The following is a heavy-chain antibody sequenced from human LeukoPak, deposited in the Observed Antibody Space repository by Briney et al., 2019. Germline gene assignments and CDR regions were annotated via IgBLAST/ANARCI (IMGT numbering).Heavy chain of an antibody. D-gene: IGHD4-17*01. CDR2: INPNSGGT. J-gene: IGHJ4*02. Sequence: ASVKVSCKASGYTFTGYYMHWVRQAPGQGLEWMGWINPNSGGTNYAQKFQGRVTMTRDTSNSTAYMELSSLRSDDTAVYYCAREMANSEGDYRLDYWGQGTLVTVSS. V-gene: IGHV1-2*02. CDR3: AREMANSEGDYRLDY. CDR1: GYTFTGYY.